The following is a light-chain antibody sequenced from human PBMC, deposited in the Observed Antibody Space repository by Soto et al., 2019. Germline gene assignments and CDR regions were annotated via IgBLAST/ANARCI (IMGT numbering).Light chain of an antibody. V-gene: IGLV1-47*01. Sequence: QSVLTQSPSASGTPGQRVTISCSGSASTIGRNYVYWYQQLPGTAPKLLIYRNSQRPSGVPDRFSGSKSGTSASLAISGLLSEDEADYYCAAWDDNLSGFYVFGDGTKVTV. CDR3: AAWDDNLSGFYV. J-gene: IGLJ1*01. CDR2: RNS. CDR1: ASTIGRNY.